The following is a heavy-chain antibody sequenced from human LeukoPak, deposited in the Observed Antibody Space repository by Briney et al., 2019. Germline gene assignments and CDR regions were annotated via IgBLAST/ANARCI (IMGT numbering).Heavy chain of an antibody. CDR2: IRYDGSNK. J-gene: IGHJ6*03. Sequence: GGSLRLSCAASGFTLNTNYMNWVRQAPGKGLEWVAFIRYDGSNKYYADSVKGRFTISRDNSKNTLYLQMNSLRAEDTAVYYCAKAGTTTHYYYYYYMDVWGKGTTVTVSS. CDR1: GFTLNTNY. V-gene: IGHV3-30*02. D-gene: IGHD1-1*01. CDR3: AKAGTTTHYYYYYYMDV.